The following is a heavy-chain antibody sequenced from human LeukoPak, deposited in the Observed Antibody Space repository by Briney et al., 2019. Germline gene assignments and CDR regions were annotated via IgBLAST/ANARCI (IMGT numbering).Heavy chain of an antibody. V-gene: IGHV3-74*01. Sequence: GGSLRLXCAASGFTFSRNWMHWVRQAPGKGLVCVSRINSDGTTNYADSVKGRFTISRDNAKNTLYLQMNSLRDEDRAVYYCAREEATTVANDYWGQGTLVTVSS. CDR3: AREEATTVANDY. J-gene: IGHJ4*02. CDR2: INSDGTT. CDR1: GFTFSRNW. D-gene: IGHD4-17*01.